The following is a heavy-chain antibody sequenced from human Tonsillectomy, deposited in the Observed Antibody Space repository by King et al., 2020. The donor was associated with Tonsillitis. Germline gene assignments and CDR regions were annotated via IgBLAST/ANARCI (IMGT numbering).Heavy chain of an antibody. D-gene: IGHD6-13*01. CDR2: ISDSGAA. Sequence: QLQESGPGLVKPSETLSLTCTVSGGSISRIGYYWGWIRQPPGKGLEWIGSISDSGAAYSIPSLKSRVTMSGDPATNQFSLKLSSVTAADTALYFCARTNGSIWAIDYWGQGTLVTVSS. CDR3: ARTNGSIWAIDY. CDR1: GGSISRIGYY. J-gene: IGHJ4*02. V-gene: IGHV4-39*01.